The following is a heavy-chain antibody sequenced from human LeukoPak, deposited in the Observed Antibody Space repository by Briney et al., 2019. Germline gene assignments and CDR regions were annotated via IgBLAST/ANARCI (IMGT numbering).Heavy chain of an antibody. CDR2: IKQDGSEK. CDR1: GFTFSSYW. J-gene: IGHJ4*02. D-gene: IGHD4-17*01. V-gene: IGHV3-7*01. CDR3: ARDDTVTTRVGFID. Sequence: GGSLRLSCAAYGFTFSSYWMSWVRQAPGKGLEWVANIKQDGSEKYYVDSVKGRFTISRDKAKNSLYLQMNSLRAEDTAVYYCARDDTVTTRVGFIDWGQGTLVTVSS.